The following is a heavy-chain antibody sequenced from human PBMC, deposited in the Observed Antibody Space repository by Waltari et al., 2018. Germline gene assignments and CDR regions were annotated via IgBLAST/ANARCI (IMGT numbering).Heavy chain of an antibody. CDR2: IWYDGSNK. J-gene: IGHJ6*02. D-gene: IGHD4-4*01. CDR1: GFTFSSYG. V-gene: IGHV3-33*01. CDR3: ARDLLSTVTGFYYYYGMDV. Sequence: QVQLVESGGGVVQPGRSLRLSCAASGFTFSSYGMNWVRQAPGKGLEWVAVIWYDGSNKYYADSVKGRFTISRDNSKNTLYLQMNSLRAEDTAVYDCARDLLSTVTGFYYYYGMDVWGQGTTVTVSS.